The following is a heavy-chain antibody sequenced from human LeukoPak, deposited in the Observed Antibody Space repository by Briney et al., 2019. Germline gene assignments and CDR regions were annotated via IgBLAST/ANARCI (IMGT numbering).Heavy chain of an antibody. CDR1: GFTFSSYA. CDR2: ISSSSYI. J-gene: IGHJ3*02. V-gene: IGHV3-21*01. D-gene: IGHD4-23*01. Sequence: GGSLRLSCAASGFTFSSYALSWVRQAPGKGLEWVSSISSSSYIYYADSAKGRFTISRDNAKNSLYLQMNSLRAEDTAVYYCAKGKHNDDAFDIWGQGTMVTVSS. CDR3: AKGKHNDDAFDI.